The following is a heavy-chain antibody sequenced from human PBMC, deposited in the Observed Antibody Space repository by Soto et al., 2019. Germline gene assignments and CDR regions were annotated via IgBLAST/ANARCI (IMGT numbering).Heavy chain of an antibody. CDR3: ARAYYGSGSYPSNWFDP. J-gene: IGHJ5*02. V-gene: IGHV1-69*02. D-gene: IGHD3-10*01. CDR1: GGTFSSYT. CDR2: IIPILGIA. Sequence: QVQLVQSGAEVQKPGSSVKVSCKASGGTFSSYTISWVRQAPGQGLEWMGRIIPILGIANYAQKFQGRVTITADKSTSTAYMELRSLRSEDTAVYYCARAYYGSGSYPSNWFDPWGQGTLVTVSS.